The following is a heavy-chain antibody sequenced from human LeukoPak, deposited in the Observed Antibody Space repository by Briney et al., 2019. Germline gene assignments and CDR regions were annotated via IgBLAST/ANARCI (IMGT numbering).Heavy chain of an antibody. CDR3: ARLRCDVGDCYSAGQNF. J-gene: IGHJ4*02. CDR1: GFTFSSYA. Sequence: PGGPLRLSCAASGFTFSSYAMHWVRQAPGKGLEWVAVISYDGSNKYYADSVKGRFTISRDNSKNTLYLQMNSLRAEDTAVYFCARLRCDVGDCYSAGQNFWGQGTLVTVSS. D-gene: IGHD2-21*02. V-gene: IGHV3-30-3*01. CDR2: ISYDGSNK.